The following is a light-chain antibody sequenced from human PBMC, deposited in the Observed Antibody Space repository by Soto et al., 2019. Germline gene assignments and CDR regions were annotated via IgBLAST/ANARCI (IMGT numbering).Light chain of an antibody. CDR3: QQYNNWPRT. V-gene: IGKV3-15*01. CDR2: GAS. CDR1: QSVSSN. Sequence: EIVMTQSPATLSVSPGERATLSCRASQSVSSNLAWYQQKPGQPPRLLIYGASTRATGIPARLSGSGSRTEFTLTISSLQSEDFAVYYCQQYNNWPRTFGQGTKVEIK. J-gene: IGKJ1*01.